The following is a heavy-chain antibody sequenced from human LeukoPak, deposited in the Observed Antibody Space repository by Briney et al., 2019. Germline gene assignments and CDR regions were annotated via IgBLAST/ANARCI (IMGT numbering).Heavy chain of an antibody. J-gene: IGHJ6*02. CDR2: IIPILGIA. Sequence: SVKVSCKASGYTFTSYDINWVRQAPGQGLEWMGRIIPILGIANYAQKFQGRVTITADKSTSTAYMELSSLRSEDTAVYYCARVSGITTAPYGMDVWGQGTTVTVSS. CDR3: ARVSGITTAPYGMDV. CDR1: GYTFTSYD. V-gene: IGHV1-69*04. D-gene: IGHD2-15*01.